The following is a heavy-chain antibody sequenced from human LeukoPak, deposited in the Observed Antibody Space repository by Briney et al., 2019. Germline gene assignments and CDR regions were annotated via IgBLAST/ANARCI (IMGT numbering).Heavy chain of an antibody. D-gene: IGHD5-24*01. Sequence: SSETLSLTCTVSSGSTNSGDYYWSWIRQPAGKGLEWIGRIYSSGNTNYSPSLKSRVTISIDTSKNQFSLRLGSVTAADTAVYYCARVYRRDGYNFDGFDIWGQGTTVTVSS. V-gene: IGHV4-61*02. J-gene: IGHJ3*02. CDR3: ARVYRRDGYNFDGFDI. CDR2: IYSSGNT. CDR1: SGSTNSGDYY.